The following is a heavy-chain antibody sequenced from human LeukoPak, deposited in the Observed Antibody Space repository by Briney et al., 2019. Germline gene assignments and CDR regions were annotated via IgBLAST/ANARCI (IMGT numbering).Heavy chain of an antibody. J-gene: IGHJ6*02. D-gene: IGHD3-22*01. CDR1: GFTFSSYG. V-gene: IGHV3-30*03. Sequence: PGRSLRLSSAASGFTFSSYGMHWVRQAPGKGLEWVAVISYDGSNKYYADSVKGRFTISRDNSKNTLYLQMNSLRAEDTAVYYCASHQLVVTSYGMDVWGQGTTVTVSS. CDR3: ASHQLVVTSYGMDV. CDR2: ISYDGSNK.